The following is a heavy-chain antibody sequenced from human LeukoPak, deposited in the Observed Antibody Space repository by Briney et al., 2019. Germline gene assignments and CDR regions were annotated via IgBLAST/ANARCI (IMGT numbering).Heavy chain of an antibody. CDR2: INHSGST. Sequence: SETLSLTCAVYGGSFSGYYWSWIRQPPGKGLEWIGEINHSGSTNYNPSLKSRVTISVDTSKNQFSLKLSSVTAADTAVYYCARAKFMGGEYYFDYWGQGTLVTVSS. J-gene: IGHJ4*02. CDR1: GGSFSGYY. D-gene: IGHD3-10*01. V-gene: IGHV4-34*01. CDR3: ARAKFMGGEYYFDY.